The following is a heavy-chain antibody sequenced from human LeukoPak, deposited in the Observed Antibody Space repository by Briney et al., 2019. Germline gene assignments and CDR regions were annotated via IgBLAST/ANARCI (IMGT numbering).Heavy chain of an antibody. Sequence: ASVKVSCKASGYTFTSYDINWVRQATGQGLEWMGWMNPNSGNTGYAQKFQGRVTITRDTSISTAYMDLSSLKSEDTAVYYCARDGNYYGSGNFDYWGQGTLVTVSS. V-gene: IGHV1-8*01. D-gene: IGHD3-10*01. J-gene: IGHJ4*02. CDR3: ARDGNYYGSGNFDY. CDR2: MNPNSGNT. CDR1: GYTFTSYD.